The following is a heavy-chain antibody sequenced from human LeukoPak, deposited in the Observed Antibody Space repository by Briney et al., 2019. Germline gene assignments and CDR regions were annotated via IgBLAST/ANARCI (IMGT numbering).Heavy chain of an antibody. V-gene: IGHV4-59*01. CDR1: GGSISSYY. J-gene: IGHJ3*02. Sequence: TSETLSLTCTVSGGSISSYYWSWIRQPPGKGLEWIGYIYYSGSTNYNPSLKSRVTISVDTSKNQFSLKLSSVTAADTAVYYCARDLTNYYDSSGDDAFDIWGQGTMVTVSS. CDR3: ARDLTNYYDSSGDDAFDI. D-gene: IGHD3-22*01. CDR2: IYYSGST.